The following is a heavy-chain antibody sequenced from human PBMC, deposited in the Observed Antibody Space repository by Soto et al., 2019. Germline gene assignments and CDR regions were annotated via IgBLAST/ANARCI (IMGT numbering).Heavy chain of an antibody. Sequence: QVQLRESGPGLVKPSQTLSLTCAVSGASVTSDDYYWSWIRQPPGKGLEWIGYIYHSGSTYYNPSLTSRVSISIDTSQNQFSLKLTSLTAADTAVYYCARDPIFYYASSGYGGSYFDYWGQGSRVTVSS. CDR2: IYHSGST. V-gene: IGHV4-30-4*01. CDR3: ARDPIFYYASSGYGGSYFDY. D-gene: IGHD3-22*01. CDR1: GASVTSDDYY. J-gene: IGHJ4*02.